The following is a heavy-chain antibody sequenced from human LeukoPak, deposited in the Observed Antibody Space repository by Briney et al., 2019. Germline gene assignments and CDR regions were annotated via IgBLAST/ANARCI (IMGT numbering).Heavy chain of an antibody. Sequence: PGRSLRLSCAASGFTFSSYGMPWVRQAPGKGLEWVAVIWYDGSNKYYADSVKGRFTISRDNSKNTLYLQMNSLRAEDTAVYYCARVGSTVTTWYYFDYWGQGTLVTVSS. D-gene: IGHD4-17*01. CDR2: IWYDGSNK. CDR3: ARVGSTVTTWYYFDY. V-gene: IGHV3-33*01. CDR1: GFTFSSYG. J-gene: IGHJ4*02.